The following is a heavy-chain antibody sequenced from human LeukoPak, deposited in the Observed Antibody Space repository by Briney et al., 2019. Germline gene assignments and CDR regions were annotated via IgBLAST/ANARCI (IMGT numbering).Heavy chain of an antibody. V-gene: IGHV4-4*07. CDR3: ARDASWGGDYSYYFDY. CDR1: GGSISSYY. J-gene: IGHJ4*02. Sequence: SGTLSLTCTVSGGSISSYYWSWIRQPAGKGLEWVGRIYTSGSTNYNPSLKSRVTMSVDTSKNQFSLKLSSVTAADTAVYYCARDASWGGDYSYYFDYWGQGTLVTVSS. D-gene: IGHD4-17*01. CDR2: IYTSGST.